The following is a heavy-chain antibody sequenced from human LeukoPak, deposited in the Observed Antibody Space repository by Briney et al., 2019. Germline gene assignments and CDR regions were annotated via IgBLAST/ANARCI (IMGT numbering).Heavy chain of an antibody. D-gene: IGHD3-22*01. V-gene: IGHV4-59*01. Sequence: PSETLSLTCTVSGGSINTFYWSWFRQSPGKGLEWIGFISYSESTNYDPSLKSRVTILLDTPKNQVSLKLSSVTAADTAVYYCASTARWLFFDSWGPGIVDSVSS. CDR2: ISYSEST. J-gene: IGHJ4*02. CDR3: ASTARWLFFDS. CDR1: GGSINTFY.